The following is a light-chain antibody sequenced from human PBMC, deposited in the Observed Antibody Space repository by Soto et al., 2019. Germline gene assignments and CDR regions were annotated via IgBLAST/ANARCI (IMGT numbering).Light chain of an antibody. CDR2: GIS. J-gene: IGKJ5*01. V-gene: IGKV3-20*01. CDR1: QSVNSNY. CDR3: QPHGQWPIT. Sequence: ERVMTQSPTTLSLSPGEGASLDSGASQSVNSNYLAWYQQKPGQAPRLLIYGISKRAIYIPDRFSGSGSGTEFTLPISSLQPEDFAPHYCQPHGQWPITFGQGTRLEIK.